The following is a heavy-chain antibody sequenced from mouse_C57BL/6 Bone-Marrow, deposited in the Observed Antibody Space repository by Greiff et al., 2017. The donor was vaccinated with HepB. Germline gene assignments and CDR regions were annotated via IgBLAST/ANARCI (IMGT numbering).Heavy chain of an antibody. CDR1: GFTFSDYG. Sequence: EVKLVESGGGLVQPGGSLKLSCAASGFTFSDYGMAWVRQAPRKGPEWVAFISNLAYSIYYADTVTGRFTISRENAKNSLYLEMSSLRSEDTAMYYWARRITTVVEDYSMDYWGQGTSVTVSS. V-gene: IGHV5-15*04. CDR3: ARRITTVVEDYSMDY. D-gene: IGHD1-1*01. CDR2: ISNLAYSI. J-gene: IGHJ4*01.